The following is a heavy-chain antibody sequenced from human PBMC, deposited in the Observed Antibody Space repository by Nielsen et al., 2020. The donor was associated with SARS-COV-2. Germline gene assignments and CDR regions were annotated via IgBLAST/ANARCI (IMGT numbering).Heavy chain of an antibody. V-gene: IGHV3-15*01. D-gene: IGHD2-2*01. CDR1: GFTFNNAW. J-gene: IGHJ6*03. CDR2: IYSKTDGGTT. CDR3: WINCTSAKCYVPDSLGYYYMDV. Sequence: GGSLRLSCAASGFTFNNAWMSWLRQAPGKGLEWVGRIYSKTDGGTTDYAAPVKDRFTISRDDSKNTLYLQMNSLKTEDTAVYYCWINCTSAKCYVPDSLGYYYMDVWGKGTTVTVSS.